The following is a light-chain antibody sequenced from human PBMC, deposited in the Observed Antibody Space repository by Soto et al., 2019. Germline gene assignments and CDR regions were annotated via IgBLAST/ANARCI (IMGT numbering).Light chain of an antibody. CDR2: EVR. J-gene: IGLJ3*02. V-gene: IGLV2-14*01. CDR3: SSYASSGTLL. CDR1: TSDVGGYNY. Sequence: QSALTQPASVSGSPGQSITISCTGTTSDVGGYNYVSWHQQHPGKAPKLIIHEVRYRPSGVSNRFSGSKSGNTASLTSSGHQAEDAADYYCSSYASSGTLLFGGGTKLTVL.